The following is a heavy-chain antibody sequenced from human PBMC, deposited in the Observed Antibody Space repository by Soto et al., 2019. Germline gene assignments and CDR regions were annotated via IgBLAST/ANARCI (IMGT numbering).Heavy chain of an antibody. CDR1: GFTFSSYG. D-gene: IGHD3-16*01. V-gene: IGHV3-30*18. J-gene: IGHJ6*03. Sequence: GGSLRLSCAASGFTFSSYGMHWVRQAPGKGLEWVAVISYDGSNKDYADSVTGRFTISRDNSKNTLYLQMHSLRAEDPDVYYCAKGYDEYYYYYYMDVWGKGTTVTVSS. CDR3: AKGYDEYYYYYYMDV. CDR2: ISYDGSNK.